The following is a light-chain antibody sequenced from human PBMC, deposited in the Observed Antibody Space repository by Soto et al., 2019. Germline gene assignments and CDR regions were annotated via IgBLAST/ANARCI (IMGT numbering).Light chain of an antibody. V-gene: IGLV2-18*01. CDR3: SLYTSSSTYV. CDR1: SSDVGSYNR. J-gene: IGLJ1*01. Sequence: QSALTQPPSVSGCPGQSVTISCTGTSSDVGSYNRVSWYQQPPGTAPKLMIYEVSNRPSGVPDCFSGSKSGNTASLTISGLQAEDEADYYCSLYTSSSTYVFGTGTKVTVL. CDR2: EVS.